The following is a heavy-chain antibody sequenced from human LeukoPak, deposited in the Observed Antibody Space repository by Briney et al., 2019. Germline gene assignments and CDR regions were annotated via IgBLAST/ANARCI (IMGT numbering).Heavy chain of an antibody. CDR2: IYWDDDK. CDR3: AHMPGGRRMYYFDY. V-gene: IGHV2-5*02. Sequence: SGPTLVKHTQTLTLTCTFSGFSLSTSGVGVGWIRQPPGKALEWLALIYWDDDKRYSPSLKSRLTITKDTSKNQVVLTMTNMDPVDTATYYCAHMPGGRRMYYFDYWGQGTLVTVSS. J-gene: IGHJ4*02. CDR1: GFSLSTSGVG. D-gene: IGHD3-16*01.